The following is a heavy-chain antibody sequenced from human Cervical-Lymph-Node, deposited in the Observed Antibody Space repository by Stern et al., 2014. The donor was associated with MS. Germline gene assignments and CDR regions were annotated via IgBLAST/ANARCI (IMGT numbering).Heavy chain of an antibody. V-gene: IGHV1-2*04. CDR2: INPNSGGQ. CDR3: ARVPNTDRTASYGMDV. J-gene: IGHJ6*02. CDR1: GYTFTGYY. D-gene: IGHD1/OR15-1a*01. Sequence: VQLLQSGAEVKKPGASVKVSCKASGYTFTGYYMHWVRQAPGQGLEWMGWINPNSGGQNYAQKFQGWVTMTRDTSISTAYMELSRLRSDDTAVYYCARVPNTDRTASYGMDVWGQGTTVTVSS.